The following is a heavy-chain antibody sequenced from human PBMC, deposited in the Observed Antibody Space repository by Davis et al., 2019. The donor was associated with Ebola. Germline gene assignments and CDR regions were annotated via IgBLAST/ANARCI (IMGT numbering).Heavy chain of an antibody. Sequence: PGGSLRLSCAASGFTFSSCGMHWVRQAPGKGLEWVAFIPYDGTNQYYADSVKGRFTISRDNSKNTLYLQMSSLRGEDTAVYYCVRGTVLFRGVDYWGKGTLVTVSS. CDR2: IPYDGTNQ. V-gene: IGHV3-30*03. J-gene: IGHJ4*02. CDR1: GFTFSSCG. D-gene: IGHD3-10*01. CDR3: VRGTVLFRGVDY.